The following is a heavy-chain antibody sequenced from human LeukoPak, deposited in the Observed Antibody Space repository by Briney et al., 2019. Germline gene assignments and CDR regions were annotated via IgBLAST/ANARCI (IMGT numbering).Heavy chain of an antibody. D-gene: IGHD5-24*01. J-gene: IGHJ4*02. CDR3: ARHEMATILDY. Sequence: PSETLSLTCTVSGGSISSNDYYWSWIRQPPGKGLEWIGYIYYSGSTNYNPSLKSRVTISVDTSKNQFSLKLSSVTAADTAVYYCARHEMATILDYWGQGTLVTVSS. CDR2: IYYSGST. CDR1: GGSISSNDYY. V-gene: IGHV4-61*05.